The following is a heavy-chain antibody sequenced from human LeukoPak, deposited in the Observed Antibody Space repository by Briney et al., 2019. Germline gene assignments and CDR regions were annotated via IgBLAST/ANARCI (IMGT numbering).Heavy chain of an antibody. V-gene: IGHV3-7*01. CDR2: IKQDGSEK. CDR3: ARDGSGSYSGARN. J-gene: IGHJ4*02. CDR1: GFTFSSYW. Sequence: PGRSLRLSCAASGFTFSSYWMSWVRQAPGKGLEWVANIKQDGSEKYYVDSVKGRFTISRDNAKNSLYLQMNSLRAEDTAVYYCARDGSGSYSGARNWGQGTLVTVSS. D-gene: IGHD3-10*01.